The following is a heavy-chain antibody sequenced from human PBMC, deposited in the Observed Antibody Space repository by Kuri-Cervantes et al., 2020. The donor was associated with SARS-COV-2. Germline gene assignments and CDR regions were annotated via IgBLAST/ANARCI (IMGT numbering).Heavy chain of an antibody. CDR1: GGSISSSSYY. Sequence: SETLSLTCTVSGGSISSSSYYWGWIRQPPGKGLEWIGSIYYSGSTYYNPSLKSRVTISVDTSKNQFSLKLSSVTAADTAVYYCASGITDAFDIWGQGTMGHRLL. CDR3: ASGITDAFDI. CDR2: IYYSGST. V-gene: IGHV4-39*01. J-gene: IGHJ3*02.